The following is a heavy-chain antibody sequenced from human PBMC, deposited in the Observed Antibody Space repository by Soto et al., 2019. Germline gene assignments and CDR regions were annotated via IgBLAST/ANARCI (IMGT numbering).Heavy chain of an antibody. CDR1: GYTFTGYY. CDR2: INPNSGGT. Sequence: ASVKVSCKASGYTFTGYYMHWVRQAPGQGLEWMGWINPNSGGTNYAQKFQGWVTMTRDTSISTAYMELSRLRSDDTAVYYCARSRDSYSYGDYRYAYPKNYYMDVWGKGTTVTVSS. CDR3: ARSRDSYSYGDYRYAYPKNYYMDV. V-gene: IGHV1-2*04. D-gene: IGHD4-17*01. J-gene: IGHJ6*03.